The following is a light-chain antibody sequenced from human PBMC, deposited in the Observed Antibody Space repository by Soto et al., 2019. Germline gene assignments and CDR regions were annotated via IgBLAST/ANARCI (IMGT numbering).Light chain of an antibody. CDR1: QVVTSNY. J-gene: IGKJ1*01. V-gene: IGKV3-20*01. CDR3: QQYGSLWT. CDR2: GAS. Sequence: EIVLTQSPVTLALSPGERATLSCRASQVVTSNYVAWYQQRPGLAPRLLIYGASSRATGIPDRFSGSGSGRDFTLTISRLEPGDFAVYFCQQYGSLWTFGQGTKVDIK.